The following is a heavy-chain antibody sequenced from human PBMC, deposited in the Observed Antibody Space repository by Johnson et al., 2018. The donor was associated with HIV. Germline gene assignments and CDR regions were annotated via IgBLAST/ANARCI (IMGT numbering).Heavy chain of an antibody. D-gene: IGHD1-20*01. J-gene: IGHJ3*02. Sequence: VQLVESGGGLIQPGGSLRLSCAASGFTVSSNYMSWVRQAPGKGLEWVSVIYSGSTIYYADSVKGRFTISRDNAKNSLYLQMSSLRAEDTAVYYCARAPYNWNEGLFAAFDMWGRGTKVTVSS. CDR1: GFTVSSNY. CDR2: IYSGSTI. CDR3: ARAPYNWNEGLFAAFDM. V-gene: IGHV3-53*01.